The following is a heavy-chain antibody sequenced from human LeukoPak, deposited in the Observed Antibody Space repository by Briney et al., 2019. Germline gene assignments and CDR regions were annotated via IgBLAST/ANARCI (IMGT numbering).Heavy chain of an antibody. CDR3: ARQGTDAFDI. Sequence: GGSLRLSCAASGFTFSSFGMHWVRQAPGKGPEWVAVVSYDGSKKFYGDSVKGRFTISRDNSKNTLYLQMNSLRAEDTAVYYCARQGTDAFDIWGQGTMVTVSS. CDR2: VSYDGSKK. V-gene: IGHV3-30*03. CDR1: GFTFSSFG. J-gene: IGHJ3*02.